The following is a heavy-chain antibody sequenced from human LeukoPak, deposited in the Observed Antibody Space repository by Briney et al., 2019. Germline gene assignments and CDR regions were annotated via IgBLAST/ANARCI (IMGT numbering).Heavy chain of an antibody. CDR3: ARRKLSIAAEDY. CDR1: GGSFSGYY. D-gene: IGHD6-6*01. V-gene: IGHV4-34*01. CDR2: INHSGST. J-gene: IGHJ4*02. Sequence: ASETLSLTCAVYGGSFSGYYWSWIRQPPGKGLEWIGEINHSGSTNYNPSLKSRVTISVDTSKNQFSLKLSSVTAADTAVYYCARRKLSIAAEDYWGQGTLVTVSS.